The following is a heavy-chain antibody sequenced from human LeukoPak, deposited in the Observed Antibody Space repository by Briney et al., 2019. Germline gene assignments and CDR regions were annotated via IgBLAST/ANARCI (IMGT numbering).Heavy chain of an antibody. CDR2: IDTTTGNP. Sequence: ASVRVSCKASGYPFSAHFLNWVRQAPGQGLEWMGNIDTTTGNPRYAQDFTGRFVLSLDTSVSTAYLQITSLKADDTAAYYCVRGTPTPGMDYWGQGTQVTVSS. D-gene: IGHD3-10*01. CDR1: GYPFSAHF. J-gene: IGHJ4*02. V-gene: IGHV7-4-1*02. CDR3: VRGTPTPGMDY.